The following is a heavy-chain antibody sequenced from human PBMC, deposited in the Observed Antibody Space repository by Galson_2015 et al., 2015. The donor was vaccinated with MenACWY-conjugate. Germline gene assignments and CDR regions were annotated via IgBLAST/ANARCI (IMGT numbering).Heavy chain of an antibody. D-gene: IGHD3-10*01. Sequence: QSGAEVKKPGESLRISCKGSGYFFASYWIHWVRQIPGQGLEWKGRIDPSDSYTDYRPSFQGHVTISTDKTADTPFLHCTSLSASDTAIYYCAIVEWLRFGMVYWVPGSLVTVSS. CDR2: IDPSDSYT. CDR1: GYFFASYW. J-gene: IGHJ4*02. V-gene: IGHV5-10-1*01. CDR3: AIVEWLRFGMVY.